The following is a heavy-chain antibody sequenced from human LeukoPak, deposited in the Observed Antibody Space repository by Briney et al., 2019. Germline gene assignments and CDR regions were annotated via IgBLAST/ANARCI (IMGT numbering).Heavy chain of an antibody. CDR1: GYTFTIYG. CDR2: ISAYNGNT. CDR3: ARDWTATVPKPYYYYYGMDV. Sequence: GASVKVSCKASGYTFTIYGISWVRQAPGQGLEWMGWISAYNGNTNYAQKLQGRVTMTTDTSTSTAYMELRSLRSDDTAVYYCARDWTATVPKPYYYYYGMDVWGQGTTVTVSS. J-gene: IGHJ6*02. D-gene: IGHD4-17*01. V-gene: IGHV1-18*01.